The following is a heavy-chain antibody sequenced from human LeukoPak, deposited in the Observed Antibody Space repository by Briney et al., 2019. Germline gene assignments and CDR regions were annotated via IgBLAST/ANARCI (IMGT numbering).Heavy chain of an antibody. J-gene: IGHJ4*02. CDR2: ISHDGSDK. Sequence: GGSLRLSCVASAFTFSNYGMHWVRQAPGKGLEWVALISHDGSDKYYADSVKGRFPISRDNSNNMLYLEMNSLTIEDTAVYYCARNSDYYDYSPQSVWGQGTLVTVSS. D-gene: IGHD3-22*01. V-gene: IGHV3-30*19. CDR3: ARNSDYYDYSPQSV. CDR1: AFTFSNYG.